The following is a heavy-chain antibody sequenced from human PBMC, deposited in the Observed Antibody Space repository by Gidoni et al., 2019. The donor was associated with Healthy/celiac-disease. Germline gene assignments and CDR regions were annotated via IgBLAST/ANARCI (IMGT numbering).Heavy chain of an antibody. D-gene: IGHD1-20*01. Sequence: QVQLVESGGGVVQPGRSLRLSCAASGFTFSSYGMHWVRQAPGKGLEWVAVIWYDGSNKYYADSVKGRFTISRDNSKNTLYLQMNSLRAEDTAVYYCASLQVITGTTAEDAFDIWGQGTMVTVSS. CDR2: IWYDGSNK. CDR1: GFTFSSYG. J-gene: IGHJ3*02. V-gene: IGHV3-33*01. CDR3: ASLQVITGTTAEDAFDI.